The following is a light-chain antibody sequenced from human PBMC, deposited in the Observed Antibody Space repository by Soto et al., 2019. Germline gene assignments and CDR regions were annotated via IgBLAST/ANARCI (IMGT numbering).Light chain of an antibody. V-gene: IGKV1-39*01. CDR3: QESYSSPFT. CDR2: TAS. CDR1: QSISSY. J-gene: IGKJ3*01. Sequence: DIQMTQSPSSLSASVGDRVTITCRASQSISSYLNWYRHKPGEAPRLLIYTASTLHGGVPSRFSGSGSETEFTLTISSLQPEDFATYYCQESYSSPFTIGPGTRVDVK.